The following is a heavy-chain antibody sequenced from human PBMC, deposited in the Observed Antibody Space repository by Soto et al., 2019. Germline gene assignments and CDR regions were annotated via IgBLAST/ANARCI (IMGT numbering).Heavy chain of an antibody. V-gene: IGHV4-59*01. J-gene: IGHJ5*02. CDR2: IYYSGST. Sequence: PSETLSLTCTVSGGSISSYYWSWIRQPPGKGLEWIGYIYYSGSTNHNPSLKSRVTISVDTSKNQFSLKLSSVTAADTAVYYCARGDEYYDFWSGYYGWFDPWGQGTLVTVSS. CDR3: ARGDEYYDFWSGYYGWFDP. CDR1: GGSISSYY. D-gene: IGHD3-3*01.